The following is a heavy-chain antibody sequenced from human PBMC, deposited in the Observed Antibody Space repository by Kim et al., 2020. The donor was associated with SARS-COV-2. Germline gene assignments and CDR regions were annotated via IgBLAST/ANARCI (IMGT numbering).Heavy chain of an antibody. V-gene: IGHV3-23*01. CDR1: TFTISDYA. CDR3: AKCGGSELIASMDYYG. Sequence: GGSLRLSCATSTFTISDYAMMWVRQAPGKGLEWVSGISGSGRTTDYGHSVKGRFIISKDNSKNTLLLQMNGLGADDTAVYYCAKCGGSELIASMDYYG. CDR2: ISGSGRTT. D-gene: IGHD3-10*01. J-gene: IGHJ6*01.